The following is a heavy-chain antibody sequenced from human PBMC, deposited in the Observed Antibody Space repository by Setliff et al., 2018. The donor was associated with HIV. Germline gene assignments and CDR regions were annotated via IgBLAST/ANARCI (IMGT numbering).Heavy chain of an antibody. V-gene: IGHV3-7*01. J-gene: IGHJ4*02. CDR3: ARDPRIYFDS. CDR1: GFTFDDYG. Sequence: GGSLRLSCAASGFTFDDYGMTWVRQAPGKGLEWVATINEDGSKKYYGASVEGRFTISRDNAKNSLYLQMNSLRVEDTAVYYCARDPRIYFDSWGQGVLVTVSS. CDR2: INEDGSKK.